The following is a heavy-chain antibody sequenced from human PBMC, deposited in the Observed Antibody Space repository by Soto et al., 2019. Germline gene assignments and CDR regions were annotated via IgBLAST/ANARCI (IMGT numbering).Heavy chain of an antibody. V-gene: IGHV1-18*01. Sequence: EASVKVSCKASGYTFTSYGISWVRQAPGQGLEWMGWISAYNGNTNYAQKLQGRVTMTTDTSTSTAYMELRSLRSDDTAVYYCARAPYSGYCSGGSCYPTGAEYFQHWGQGTLVTV. CDR2: ISAYNGNT. CDR1: GYTFTSYG. D-gene: IGHD2-15*01. J-gene: IGHJ1*01. CDR3: ARAPYSGYCSGGSCYPTGAEYFQH.